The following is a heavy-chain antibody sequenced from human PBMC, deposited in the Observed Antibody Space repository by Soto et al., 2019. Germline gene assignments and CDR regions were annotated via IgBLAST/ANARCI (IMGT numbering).Heavy chain of an antibody. CDR3: ARHPRLAYCGGDCYSGWFDP. J-gene: IGHJ5*02. Sequence: GESLKISCKGSGYSFTSYWIGWVRQMPGKGLEWMGIIYPGDSDTRYSPSFQGQVTIPADKSISTAYLQWSSLKASDTAMYYCARHPRLAYCGGDCYSGWFDPWGQGTLVTVSS. CDR2: IYPGDSDT. V-gene: IGHV5-51*01. D-gene: IGHD2-21*02. CDR1: GYSFTSYW.